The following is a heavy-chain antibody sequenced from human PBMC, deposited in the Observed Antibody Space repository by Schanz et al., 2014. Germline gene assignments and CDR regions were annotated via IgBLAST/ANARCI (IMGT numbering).Heavy chain of an antibody. Sequence: VQLVESGGGVVQPGRSLRLSCAASGFGFSSYSMNWVRQAPGKGLEWVSYISGSSRTIYYADSMKGRFTISRDNAKRSLFLQMNSLRVEDTAVYFCVSQTGSPNYWGQGTLVTVSS. J-gene: IGHJ4*02. CDR1: GFGFSSYS. D-gene: IGHD6-13*01. CDR2: ISGSSRTI. CDR3: VSQTGSPNY. V-gene: IGHV3-48*04.